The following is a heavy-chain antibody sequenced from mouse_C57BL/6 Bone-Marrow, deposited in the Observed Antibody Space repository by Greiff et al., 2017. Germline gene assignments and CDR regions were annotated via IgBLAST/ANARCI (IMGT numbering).Heavy chain of an antibody. D-gene: IGHD1-1*01. V-gene: IGHV8-8*01. CDR2: IWWDDDK. CDR3: ARIAYGSSLDY. J-gene: IGHJ2*01. Sequence: VKLVESGPGILQPSQTLSLTCSFSGFSLSTFGMGVGWIRQPSGKGLEWLAHIWWDDDKYYNPALKSRLTISKDTSKNHVFLKIANVDTADTATYYCARIAYGSSLDYWGQGTTLTVSS. CDR1: GFSLSTFGMG.